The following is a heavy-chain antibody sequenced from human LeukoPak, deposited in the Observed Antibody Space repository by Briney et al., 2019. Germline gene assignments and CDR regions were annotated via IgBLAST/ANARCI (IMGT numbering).Heavy chain of an antibody. V-gene: IGHV3-53*01. CDR1: GFTFSDYY. J-gene: IGHJ4*02. CDR3: ARGSGYYTY. Sequence: GSLRLSCSASGFTFSDYYMSWVRQAPGKGLEWVSVIYSGGSTYYADSVKGRFTISRDNSKNTLYLQMNSLRAEDTAVYYCARGSGYYTYWGQGTLVTVSS. D-gene: IGHD3-22*01. CDR2: IYSGGST.